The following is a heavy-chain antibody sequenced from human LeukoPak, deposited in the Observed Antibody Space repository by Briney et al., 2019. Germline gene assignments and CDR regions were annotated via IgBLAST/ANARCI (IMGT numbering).Heavy chain of an antibody. D-gene: IGHD7-27*01. CDR2: ISAYNGNT. CDR3: ARDVALTDYYYYGMDV. Sequence: ASVKVSCKASGYTFISYGISWVRQAPGQGLEWMGWISAYNGNTNYAQKLQGRVTMTTDTSTSTAYMALRSLRSDDTAVYYCARDVALTDYYYYGMDVWGQGTTATVSS. J-gene: IGHJ6*02. CDR1: GYTFISYG. V-gene: IGHV1-18*01.